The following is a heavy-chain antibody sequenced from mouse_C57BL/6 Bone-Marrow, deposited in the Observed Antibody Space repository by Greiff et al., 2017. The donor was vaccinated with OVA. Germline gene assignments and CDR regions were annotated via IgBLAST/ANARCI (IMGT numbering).Heavy chain of an antibody. CDR1: GFTFSDAW. Sequence: EVQVVESGGGLVQPGGSMKLSCAASGFTFSDAWMDWVRQSPEKGLEWVAEIRHKANNHATYYAESVKGRFTISRDDSKSSVYLQINSLRAEDTGIYYCTLSLAWFAYWGQGTLVTVSA. D-gene: IGHD1-1*01. J-gene: IGHJ3*01. V-gene: IGHV6-6*01. CDR2: IRHKANNHAT. CDR3: TLSLAWFAY.